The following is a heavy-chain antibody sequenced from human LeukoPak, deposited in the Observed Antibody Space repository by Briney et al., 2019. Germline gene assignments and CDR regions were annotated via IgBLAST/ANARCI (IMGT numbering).Heavy chain of an antibody. CDR3: ARDLGGFDY. D-gene: IGHD1-26*01. Sequence: PGGSLRLSCAASGFTFSNSGMHWVRQAPGKGLEWVAFIRSDGNDKYYVDSVKGRFTISRDNSKNTLYLQMSSLRGEDTALYYCARDLGGFDYWGQGTLVTVSS. CDR1: GFTFSNSG. CDR2: IRSDGNDK. V-gene: IGHV3-30*02. J-gene: IGHJ4*02.